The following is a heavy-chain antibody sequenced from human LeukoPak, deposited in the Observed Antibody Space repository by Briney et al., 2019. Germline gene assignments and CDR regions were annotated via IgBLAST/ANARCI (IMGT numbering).Heavy chain of an antibody. V-gene: IGHV3-21*01. D-gene: IGHD3-16*02. J-gene: IGHJ4*02. CDR1: GFTFSSYS. Sequence: PGRSLRLSCAASGFTFSSYSMNWVRQAPGKGLEWVSSISSSSSYIYYADSVKGRFTISRDNAKNSLYLQMNSLRDEDTAVYYCARDGDYDYVWGSYRRRTFDYWGQGTLVTVSS. CDR3: ARDGDYDYVWGSYRRRTFDY. CDR2: ISSSSSYI.